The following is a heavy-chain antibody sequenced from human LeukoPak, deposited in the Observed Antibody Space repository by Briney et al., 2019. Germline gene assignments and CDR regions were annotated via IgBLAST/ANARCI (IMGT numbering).Heavy chain of an antibody. D-gene: IGHD4-11*01. V-gene: IGHV3-21*01. J-gene: IGHJ6*03. CDR1: GFTFSSYA. Sequence: GGSLRLSCAASGFTFSSYAMHWVRQAPGKGLEWVSSIGSSSSYIYYADSVKGRFTISRDNAKNSLYLQMNSLRAEDTAVYYCARDGNYLDYYYYYMDVWGKGTTVTVSS. CDR2: IGSSSSYI. CDR3: ARDGNYLDYYYYYMDV.